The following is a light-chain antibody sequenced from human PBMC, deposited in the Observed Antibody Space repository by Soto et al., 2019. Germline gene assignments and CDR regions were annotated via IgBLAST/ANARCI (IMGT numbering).Light chain of an antibody. V-gene: IGKV1-39*01. Sequence: DIQMTQSPSSLSASVGDRVTITCRPSQSISSSFNWYQQKPGKAPKLLIYAASNLESGVPSRFSVSASGTDFTLTISSLQPEDFATYYCQQDYAFGQGTRLEIK. J-gene: IGKJ2*01. CDR3: QQDYA. CDR2: AAS. CDR1: QSISSS.